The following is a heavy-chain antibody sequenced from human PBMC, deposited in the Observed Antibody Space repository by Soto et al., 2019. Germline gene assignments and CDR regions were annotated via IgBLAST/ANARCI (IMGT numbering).Heavy chain of an antibody. CDR2: IYSDGRT. Sequence: GGSLRLSCAASGFTVSNNYMGWVRHAPGMGLGWVSFIYSDGRTHYADSVKGRFTISRDNSKNMLFLQMNSLRTEDTAVYYCVRGGDTSNGMPFDHWGQGTLVTVSS. CDR3: VRGGDTSNGMPFDH. J-gene: IGHJ4*02. D-gene: IGHD1-26*01. CDR1: GFTVSNNY. V-gene: IGHV3-53*01.